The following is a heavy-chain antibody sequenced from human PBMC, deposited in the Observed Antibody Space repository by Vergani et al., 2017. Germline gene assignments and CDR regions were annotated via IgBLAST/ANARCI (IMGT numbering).Heavy chain of an antibody. Sequence: QLQLQESGSGLVKPSQTLSLTCAVSGGSISSGGYSWSWIRQPPGKGLEWIGYIYHSGSTYYNPSLKSRVTISVDRSKNQFSLKLSSVTAADTAVYYCASERDYYDSSGYFDYWGQGTLVTVSS. D-gene: IGHD3-22*01. J-gene: IGHJ4*02. CDR1: GGSISSGGYS. V-gene: IGHV4-30-2*01. CDR2: IYHSGST. CDR3: ASERDYYDSSGYFDY.